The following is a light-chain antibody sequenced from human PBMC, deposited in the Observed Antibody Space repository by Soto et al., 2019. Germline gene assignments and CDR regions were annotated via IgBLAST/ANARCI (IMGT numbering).Light chain of an antibody. CDR2: DVS. V-gene: IGLV2-14*03. CDR3: SSYTSGSTYV. Sequence: QSALTQPASVSGSPGQSITISCTGTSSDVGGYNYVSWHQQHPGKAPKLMIYDVSSRPSGVSSRFSGSKSGNTASLTISGLLAEDEADYYCSSYTSGSTYVFGTGTKVTV. J-gene: IGLJ1*01. CDR1: SSDVGGYNY.